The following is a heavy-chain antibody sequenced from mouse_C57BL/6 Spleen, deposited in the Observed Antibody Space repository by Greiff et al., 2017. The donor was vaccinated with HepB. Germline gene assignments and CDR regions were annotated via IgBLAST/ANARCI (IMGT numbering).Heavy chain of an antibody. CDR1: GYSITSGYY. CDR2: ISYDGSN. Sequence: ESGPGLVKPSQSLSLTCSVTGYSITSGYYWNWIRQFPGNKLEWMGYISYDGSNNYNPSLKNRISITRDTSKNQFFLKLNSVTTEETATYYCARDGRYFDVWGTGTTVTVSS. CDR3: ARDGRYFDV. V-gene: IGHV3-6*01. J-gene: IGHJ1*03.